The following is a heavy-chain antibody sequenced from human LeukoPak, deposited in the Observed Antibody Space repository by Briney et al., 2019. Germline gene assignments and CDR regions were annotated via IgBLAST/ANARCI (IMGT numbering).Heavy chain of an antibody. J-gene: IGHJ6*03. CDR2: ISSSSSHI. D-gene: IGHD3-3*01. Sequence: GGSLRLSCAASGFTFSSYSTNWVRQAPGKGLEWVSSISSSSSHIYYADSVKGRFTISRDNAKNSLYLQMNSLRAEDTAVYYCARDHYDFWSGYYYYYMDVWGKGTTVTVSS. CDR1: GFTFSSYS. V-gene: IGHV3-21*01. CDR3: ARDHYDFWSGYYYYYMDV.